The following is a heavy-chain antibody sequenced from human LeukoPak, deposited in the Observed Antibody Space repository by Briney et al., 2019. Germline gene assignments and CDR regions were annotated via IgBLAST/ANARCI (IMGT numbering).Heavy chain of an antibody. J-gene: IGHJ4*02. Sequence: PGGSLRLSCAASGFTFNGYAMSWVRQAPGKGLEWVSTISGSGGSTYYADSVKGRFTISRDNSKNTLYLQMNSLRAEDTAVYYCAKGNYYDSSGYYPSTLGGVDYWGQGTLVTVSS. D-gene: IGHD3-22*01. CDR3: AKGNYYDSSGYYPSTLGGVDY. CDR2: ISGSGGST. V-gene: IGHV3-23*01. CDR1: GFTFNGYA.